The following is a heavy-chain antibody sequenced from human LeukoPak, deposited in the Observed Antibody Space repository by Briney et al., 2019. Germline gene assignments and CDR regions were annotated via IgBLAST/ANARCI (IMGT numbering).Heavy chain of an antibody. J-gene: IGHJ5*02. V-gene: IGHV4-4*07. CDR1: GGSISSYY. CDR2: IYTSGST. CDR3: ARDAYYYDSSGYYRNGFDP. Sequence: KPSETLSLTCTVSGGSISSYYWSWIRQPAGKGLEWIGRIYTSGSTNYNPSLKSRVTMSVDTSENQFSLKLSSVTAADTAVYYCARDAYYYDSSGYYRNGFDPWGQGTLVTVSS. D-gene: IGHD3-22*01.